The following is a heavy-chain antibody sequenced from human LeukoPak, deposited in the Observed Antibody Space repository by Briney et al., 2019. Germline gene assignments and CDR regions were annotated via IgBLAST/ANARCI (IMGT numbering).Heavy chain of an antibody. Sequence: GGSLRLSCTASGFTFGDYAMSWFRQAPGKGLEWVGFIRSKAYGGTTEYAASVKGRFTISRDDSKSIAYLQMNSLRAGDTAVYYCVRVNYYGSGGMDVWGKGTTVTISS. CDR3: VRVNYYGSGGMDV. CDR1: GFTFGDYA. J-gene: IGHJ6*03. CDR2: IRSKAYGGTT. V-gene: IGHV3-49*03. D-gene: IGHD3-10*01.